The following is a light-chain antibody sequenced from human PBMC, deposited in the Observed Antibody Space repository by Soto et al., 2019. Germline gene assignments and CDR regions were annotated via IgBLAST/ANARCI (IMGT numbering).Light chain of an antibody. Sequence: DIQMTQSPSSLSASVGDRITITCRASQVIKKYLNWYQKKGGKATKVMIYDASNLETGVASRFSGGGSGEDFTLTISRLQPEDFATYYCQQYDSLPLTFGGGTKVDIK. CDR1: QVIKKY. CDR2: DAS. V-gene: IGKV1-33*01. CDR3: QQYDSLPLT. J-gene: IGKJ4*01.